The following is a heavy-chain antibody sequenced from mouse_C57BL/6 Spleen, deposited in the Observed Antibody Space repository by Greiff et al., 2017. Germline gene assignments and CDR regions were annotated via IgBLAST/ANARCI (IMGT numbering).Heavy chain of an antibody. CDR3: ARRSRAGDYAMEY. J-gene: IGHJ4*01. CDR1: GYTFTSYW. CDR2: IHPNSGST. Sequence: VQLQQPGAELVKPGASVKLSCKASGYTFTSYWMHWVKQRPGQGLEWIGMIHPNSGSTNYNEKFKSKATLTVDKSSSTAYMQLSSLTSEDSAVYYCARRSRAGDYAMEYWGQGASVTVSS. D-gene: IGHD3-3*01. V-gene: IGHV1-64*01.